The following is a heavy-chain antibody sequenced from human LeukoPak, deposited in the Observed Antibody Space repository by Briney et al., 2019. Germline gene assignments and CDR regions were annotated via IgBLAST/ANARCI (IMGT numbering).Heavy chain of an antibody. D-gene: IGHD6-19*01. CDR2: ISWNSGSI. J-gene: IGHJ4*02. V-gene: IGHV3-9*01. CDR3: AKDIPGVSSGWPGGFDY. CDR1: GFTFDDYA. Sequence: GGSLRLSCAASGFTFDDYAMHWVRQAPGKGLEWVSGISWNSGSIGYADSVKGRITISRDNAKNSLYLQMNSLRAEDTALYYCAKDIPGVSSGWPGGFDYWGQGTLVTVSS.